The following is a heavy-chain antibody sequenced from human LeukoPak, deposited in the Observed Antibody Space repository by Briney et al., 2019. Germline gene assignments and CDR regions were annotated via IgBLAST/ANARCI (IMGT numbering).Heavy chain of an antibody. Sequence: SGTLSLTCAVSGGSISSSNWWSWVRQPPGKGLEWIGQIYHSGSTNYNPSLKSRVTISVDKSKNQFSLKLSSVTAADTAVYYCARDKPLWFGELLHAYYYFYMDVWGKGTTVTISS. D-gene: IGHD3-10*01. J-gene: IGHJ6*03. CDR1: GGSISSSNW. V-gene: IGHV4-4*02. CDR3: ARDKPLWFGELLHAYYYFYMDV. CDR2: IYHSGST.